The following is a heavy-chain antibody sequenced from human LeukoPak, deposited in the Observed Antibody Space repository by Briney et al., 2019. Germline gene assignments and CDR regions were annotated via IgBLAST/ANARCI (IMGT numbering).Heavy chain of an antibody. Sequence: ASVKVSCKASGYTFTGYYMHWVRQAPGQGLEWMGWINPNSGGTNYAQKFQGRVTMTRDTSISTAYMELSSLRSEDMAVYYGARGPWASWYNWNYGNAFDIWGQGTMVTVSS. J-gene: IGHJ3*02. CDR2: INPNSGGT. CDR1: GYTFTGYY. D-gene: IGHD1-7*01. V-gene: IGHV1-2*02. CDR3: ARGPWASWYNWNYGNAFDI.